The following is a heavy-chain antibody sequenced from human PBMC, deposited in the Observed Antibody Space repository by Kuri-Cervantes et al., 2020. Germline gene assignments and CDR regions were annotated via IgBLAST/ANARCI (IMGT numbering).Heavy chain of an antibody. J-gene: IGHJ4*02. CDR2: INAGNGDT. CDR1: GYTFTSYY. Sequence: ASVKVSCKASGYTFTSYYMHWVRQAPGQGLEWMGWINAGNGDTKYSQNLQGRVTFTRDTSASTAYMDLSSLRSEDTAVYYCASPYIFRGAMYRGFDYWGQGTLVTVSS. V-gene: IGHV1-3*01. D-gene: IGHD3-10*01. CDR3: ASPYIFRGAMYRGFDY.